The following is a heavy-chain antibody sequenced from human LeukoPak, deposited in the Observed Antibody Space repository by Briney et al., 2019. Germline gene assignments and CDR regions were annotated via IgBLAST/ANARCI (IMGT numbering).Heavy chain of an antibody. J-gene: IGHJ4*02. CDR1: GYTLTELS. Sequence: ASVKVSCKVSGYTLTELSMHWVRQAPGKGLEWMGGFDPEDGETIYAQKFQGRVTMTEETSTDTAYMELSSLRSEDTAVYYCATAYGGNDYFDYWGQGTLVTVSS. CDR3: ATAYGGNDYFDY. CDR2: FDPEDGET. V-gene: IGHV1-24*01. D-gene: IGHD4-23*01.